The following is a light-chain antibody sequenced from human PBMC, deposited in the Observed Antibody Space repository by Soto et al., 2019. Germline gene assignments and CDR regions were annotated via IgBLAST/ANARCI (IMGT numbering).Light chain of an antibody. CDR1: RSVLSSSNNKNF. J-gene: IGKJ3*01. Sequence: DIVMTQSPDSLAVSLGERATINCKSSRSVLSSSNNKNFLAWCQQKPGQPPRLLVFWASTRESGVPDRFSGSGSATDFTLTISSLQAEDVAVYYCQQYYSSPFTFGPGTKVDIK. CDR2: WAS. V-gene: IGKV4-1*01. CDR3: QQYYSSPFT.